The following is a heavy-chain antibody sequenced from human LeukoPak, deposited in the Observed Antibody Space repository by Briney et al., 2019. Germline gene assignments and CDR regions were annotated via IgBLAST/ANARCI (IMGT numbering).Heavy chain of an antibody. CDR2: INHSGST. CDR3: ARGSRGIAAAGTHRPTYFDL. V-gene: IGHV4-34*01. CDR1: GGSFNGYY. Sequence: PSETLSLTCAVYGGSFNGYYWSWIRQPPGKGLEWIGEINHSGSTNYNPSLKSRVTISVDTSKNQFSLKLSSVTAADTAVYYCARGSRGIAAAGTHRPTYFDLWAVAPWSLSPQ. D-gene: IGHD6-13*01. J-gene: IGHJ2*01.